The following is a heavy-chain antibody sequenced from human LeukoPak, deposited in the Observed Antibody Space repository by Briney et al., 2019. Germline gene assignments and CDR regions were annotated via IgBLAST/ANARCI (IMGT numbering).Heavy chain of an antibody. Sequence: GGSLRPSCAASGFTFSSYAMSWVRQAPGKGLGWVSAISGSGGSTYYADSVKGRFTISRDNSKNTLYLQMNSLRAEDTAVYYCAKDLWPDYYDSSGQRGPLDYWGQGTLVTVSS. D-gene: IGHD3-22*01. CDR3: AKDLWPDYYDSSGQRGPLDY. V-gene: IGHV3-23*01. J-gene: IGHJ4*02. CDR1: GFTFSSYA. CDR2: ISGSGGST.